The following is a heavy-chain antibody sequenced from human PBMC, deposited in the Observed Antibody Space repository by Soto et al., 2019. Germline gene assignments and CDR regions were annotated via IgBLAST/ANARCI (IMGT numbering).Heavy chain of an antibody. CDR3: TTDSYSTMRVARFDY. CDR1: GFTFSNAW. D-gene: IGHD3-22*01. Sequence: GGSLRLSCAASGFTFSNAWINWARQAPGKGLEWVGRIKSKTDGGTTDFAAPVNRRFAISRDDSKNMVYLQMNSLKTEDTVIYYCTTDSYSTMRVARFDYWGQGALVTVSS. CDR2: IKSKTDGGTT. V-gene: IGHV3-15*07. J-gene: IGHJ4*01.